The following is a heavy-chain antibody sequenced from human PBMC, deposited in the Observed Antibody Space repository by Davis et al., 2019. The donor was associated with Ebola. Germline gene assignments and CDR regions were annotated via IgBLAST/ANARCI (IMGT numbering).Heavy chain of an antibody. CDR3: ARVRQYYGSGRYSP. Sequence: SETLSLTCAVYGGSFSGYYWSWIRQPPGKGLEWIGEIHHSGRTNYNPSLKSRVTISVDTSKNQFSLKLSSVTAADTAVYYCARVRQYYGSGRYSPWGQGTLVTVSS. CDR2: IHHSGRT. J-gene: IGHJ5*02. CDR1: GGSFSGYY. D-gene: IGHD3-10*01. V-gene: IGHV4-34*01.